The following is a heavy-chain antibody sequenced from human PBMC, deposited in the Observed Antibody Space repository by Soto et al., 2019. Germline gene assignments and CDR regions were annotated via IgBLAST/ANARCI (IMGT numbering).Heavy chain of an antibody. CDR2: VFHTGTT. D-gene: IGHD2-21*01. V-gene: IGHV4-59*01. J-gene: IGHJ4*02. Sequence: PSGTLSLTCTVSGCSISNSDWTWVRQPPGKGLEWIGNVFHTGTTNYTPSLKSRVTMSVDTSKNPFSLKLSSLTAADTALYYCAREIMLSTYRGFDYWGQGTPVTVSS. CDR1: GCSISNSD. CDR3: AREIMLSTYRGFDY.